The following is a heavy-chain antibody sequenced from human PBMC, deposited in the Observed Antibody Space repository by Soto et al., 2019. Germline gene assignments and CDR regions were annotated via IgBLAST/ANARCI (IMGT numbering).Heavy chain of an antibody. Sequence: ASVKVSCKASGYTFTGYYMHWVRQAPGQGLERMGWINPNSGGTNYAQKFQGRVTMTRDTSISTAYMELSRLRSDDTAVYYCARAGGIGYCSSTSCYRLDYWGQGTLVTVSS. V-gene: IGHV1-2*02. CDR2: INPNSGGT. D-gene: IGHD2-2*01. CDR1: GYTFTGYY. J-gene: IGHJ4*02. CDR3: ARAGGIGYCSSTSCYRLDY.